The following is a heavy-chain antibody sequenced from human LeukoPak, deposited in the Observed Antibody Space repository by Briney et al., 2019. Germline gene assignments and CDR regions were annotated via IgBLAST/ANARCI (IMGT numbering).Heavy chain of an antibody. Sequence: SETLSLTCTVSGGSISDYYWSWIRQPAGKGLEWIGRIYTTGSTNYNPSLKSRVTMSVDTSKNQFSLKLSSVTAADTAVYYCARGTITTVTDSWGPGTLVTVSS. V-gene: IGHV4-4*07. CDR2: IYTTGST. D-gene: IGHD4-17*01. CDR1: GGSISDYY. J-gene: IGHJ4*02. CDR3: ARGTITTVTDS.